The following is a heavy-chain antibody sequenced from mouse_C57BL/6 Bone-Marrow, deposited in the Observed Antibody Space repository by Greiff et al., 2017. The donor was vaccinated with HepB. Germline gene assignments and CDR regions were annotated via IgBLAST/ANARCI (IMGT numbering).Heavy chain of an antibody. V-gene: IGHV5-4*01. J-gene: IGHJ3*01. CDR3: ARAYGSSFFAY. CDR1: GFTFSSYA. CDR2: ICDGGSYT. D-gene: IGHD1-1*01. Sequence: EVQGVESGGGLVKPGGSLKLSCAASGFTFSSYAMSWVRQTPEKRLEWVATICDGGSYTYYPDNVKGRFTISRDNAKNNLYLQMSHLKSEDTAMYYCARAYGSSFFAYWGQGTLVTVSA.